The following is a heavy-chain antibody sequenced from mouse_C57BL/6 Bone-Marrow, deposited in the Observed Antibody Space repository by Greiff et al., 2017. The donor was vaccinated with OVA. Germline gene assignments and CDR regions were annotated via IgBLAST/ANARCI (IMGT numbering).Heavy chain of an antibody. J-gene: IGHJ3*01. CDR3: AEQAY. CDR1: GYTFTSYW. Sequence: QVKLQQPGAELVKPGASVTMSCKASGYTFTSYWITWLKQRPGQGLAWIGDIYPGSGSTNSHEKFKSKATLTLDTSSSTAYMQLSILTSEDSAVDYFAEQAYWGQGTLVTVSA. CDR2: IYPGSGST. V-gene: IGHV1-55*01.